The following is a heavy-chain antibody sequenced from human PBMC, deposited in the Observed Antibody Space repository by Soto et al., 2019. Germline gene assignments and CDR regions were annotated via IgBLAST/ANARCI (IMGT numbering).Heavy chain of an antibody. Sequence: QVQLQQWGAGLLKPSETLSLTCAVYGGSFSGYYWSWIRQPPGKGLEWIGEINHSGSTNYNPSLRKRVTISVDEARNQFSVELSSVTAANTAVYYCARGSRPGTGRRGKNLFGPYGEGTLVAVSS. CDR1: GGSFSGYY. V-gene: IGHV4-34*01. D-gene: IGHD6-13*01. CDR2: INHSGST. J-gene: IGHJ5*02. CDR3: ARGSRPGTGRRGKNLFGP.